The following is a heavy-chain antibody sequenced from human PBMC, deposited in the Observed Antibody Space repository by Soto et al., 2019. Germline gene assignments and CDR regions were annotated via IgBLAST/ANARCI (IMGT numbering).Heavy chain of an antibody. Sequence: EVQLLESGGGLVQPGGSLTLSCAASGFTFSSYAMSWVRQAPGKGLEWVSAISGGGNDRFYADSVRGRFTISIDTSRNTLYLHMNSLRAEDTAVHYCARSLFIASTDTEPFDSWGQGTLVTVSS. CDR2: ISGGGNDR. CDR3: ARSLFIASTDTEPFDS. J-gene: IGHJ4*02. D-gene: IGHD6-13*01. CDR1: GFTFSSYA. V-gene: IGHV3-23*01.